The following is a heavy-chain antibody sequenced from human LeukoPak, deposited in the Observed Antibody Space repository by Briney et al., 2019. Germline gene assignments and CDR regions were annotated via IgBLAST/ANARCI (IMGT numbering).Heavy chain of an antibody. J-gene: IGHJ4*02. Sequence: PGGSLRLSCAASGFTFSSYAMSWVRQAAGKGLEWVSAISGSGGSTYYADSVKGRFTISRDNSKNTLYLQMNSLRAEDTAVYYCAKDPYCGGDCYGEIHPIYWGQGTLVTVSS. D-gene: IGHD2-21*02. CDR3: AKDPYCGGDCYGEIHPIY. CDR1: GFTFSSYA. V-gene: IGHV3-23*01. CDR2: ISGSGGST.